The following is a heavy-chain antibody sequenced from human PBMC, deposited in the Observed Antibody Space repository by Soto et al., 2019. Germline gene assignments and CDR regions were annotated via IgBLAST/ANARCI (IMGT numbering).Heavy chain of an antibody. CDR1: GFTFSSYS. CDR2: ISSSSSYI. V-gene: IGHV3-21*01. Sequence: EVQLVESGGGLVKPGGSLRLSCAASGFTFSSYSMNWVRQAPGKGLEWVSSISSSSSYIYYADSVKGRFTISRDNAKNSLYLQMNSLRAEDTAVYYCARDQPGYSYGYGLGYWGQRTLVTVSS. CDR3: ARDQPGYSYGYGLGY. D-gene: IGHD5-18*01. J-gene: IGHJ4*02.